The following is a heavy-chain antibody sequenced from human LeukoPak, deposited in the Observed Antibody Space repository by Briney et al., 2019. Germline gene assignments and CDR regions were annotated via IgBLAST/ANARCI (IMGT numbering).Heavy chain of an antibody. CDR1: GGSISSYY. CDR2: IYYSGST. CDR3: ARHGEGTYYDSSGYYPNEYYFDY. V-gene: IGHV4-59*08. D-gene: IGHD3-22*01. J-gene: IGHJ4*02. Sequence: SETLSLTCTVSGGSISSYYWSWIRQPPGKGLEWIGYIYYSGSTNYNPSLKSRVTISVDTSKNQFSLKLSSVTAADTAVYYCARHGEGTYYDSSGYYPNEYYFDYWGQGTLVTVSS.